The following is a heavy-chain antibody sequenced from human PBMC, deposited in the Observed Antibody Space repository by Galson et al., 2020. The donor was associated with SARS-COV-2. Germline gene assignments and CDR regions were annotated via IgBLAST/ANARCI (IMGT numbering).Heavy chain of an antibody. CDR3: ASLSDSSGYSIPATTYYFDY. J-gene: IGHJ4*02. CDR1: GGTFSTYA. CDR2: FIPIFRTP. Sequence: SVKVSCKASGGTFSTYAISWVRQAPGQGLEWMGGFIPIFRTPNYAQKLQGRVTSTADESTSTAYMELSSLRSEDTAVYYCASLSDSSGYSIPATTYYFDYWGQGTLVTVSS. V-gene: IGHV1-69*13. D-gene: IGHD3-22*01.